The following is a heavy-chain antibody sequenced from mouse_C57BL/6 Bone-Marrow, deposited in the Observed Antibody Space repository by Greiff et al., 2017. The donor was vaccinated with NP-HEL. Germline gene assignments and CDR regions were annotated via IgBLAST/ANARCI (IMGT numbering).Heavy chain of an antibody. CDR3: ARYGSSYGRNYFDY. V-gene: IGHV2-9-1*01. Sequence: QVQLKQSGPGLVAPSQSLSIPCTVSGFSLPSYAISWFRQPPGTGLEWLGVIWPGGGTNYNSALKSRLSISKDNSKSQVFLKMNSLQTDDTARYYWARYGSSYGRNYFDYWGKGTTLTVSS. CDR1: GFSLPSYA. D-gene: IGHD1-1*01. J-gene: IGHJ2*01. CDR2: IWPGGGT.